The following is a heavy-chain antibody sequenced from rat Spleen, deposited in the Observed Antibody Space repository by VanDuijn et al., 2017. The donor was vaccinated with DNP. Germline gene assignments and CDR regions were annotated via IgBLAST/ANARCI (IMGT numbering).Heavy chain of an antibody. J-gene: IGHJ1*01. Sequence: EVQLVESGGGLVQPGRSLKLSCAASRFTFSDFNMAWVRQAPKKGLEWVATITTSGGSTSYRDSVKGRFTISRDNARSTLYLQRNSVRSEDMATYYCARWGYTTNYYSKWYFDLWGPGTMVTVSS. CDR3: ARWGYTTNYYSKWYFDL. CDR1: RFTFSDFN. CDR2: ITTSGGST. V-gene: IGHV5-7*01. D-gene: IGHD1-6*01.